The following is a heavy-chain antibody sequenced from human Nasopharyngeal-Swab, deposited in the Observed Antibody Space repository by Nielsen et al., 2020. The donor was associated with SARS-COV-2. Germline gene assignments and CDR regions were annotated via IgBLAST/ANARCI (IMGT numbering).Heavy chain of an antibody. CDR1: DFTFSDYV. Sequence: GGSLRLSCSVSDFTFSDYVMNWVRQAPGKGLEWVSSISSTNNFIFYADSVKGRFTISRDNTKNSLYLQMNTLRVADTAVYYCARGFRRGSYYDNIGADSWGQGTLVTVSS. D-gene: IGHD3-22*01. CDR3: ARGFRRGSYYDNIGADS. CDR2: ISSTNNFI. V-gene: IGHV3-21*01. J-gene: IGHJ4*02.